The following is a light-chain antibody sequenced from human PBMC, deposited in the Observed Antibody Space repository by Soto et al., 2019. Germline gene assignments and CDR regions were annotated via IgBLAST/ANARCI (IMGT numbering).Light chain of an antibody. J-gene: IGKJ4*01. CDR2: SAS. Sequence: DIQMTQSPSSLSASVGDRVTITCRASQDIGPYLAWYQQKSGRVPELLIYSASTLQSGVPSRFSGSGSGADFSLTISGRQPEDAATYYCQRYDSGPLTFGGGTKVEI. V-gene: IGKV1-27*01. CDR1: QDIGPY. CDR3: QRYDSGPLT.